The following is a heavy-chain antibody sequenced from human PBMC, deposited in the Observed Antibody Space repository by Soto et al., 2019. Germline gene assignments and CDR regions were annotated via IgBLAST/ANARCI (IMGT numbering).Heavy chain of an antibody. J-gene: IGHJ4*02. CDR2: IIPILGIA. Sequence: SVKVSCKASGGTFSSYTISWVRQAPGQGLEWMGRIIPILGIANYAQKFQGRVTITADKSTSTAYMELSSLRSEDTAVYYCAREGDSGVVPAAMTIDYWGQGTLVTVSS. CDR1: GGTFSSYT. CDR3: AREGDSGVVPAAMTIDY. V-gene: IGHV1-69*04. D-gene: IGHD2-2*01.